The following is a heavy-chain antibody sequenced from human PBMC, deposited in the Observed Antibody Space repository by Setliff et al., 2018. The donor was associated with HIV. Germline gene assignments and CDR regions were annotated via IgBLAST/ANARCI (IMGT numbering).Heavy chain of an antibody. CDR2: MYYSGST. CDR3: ARGGWELVSCYAS. D-gene: IGHD1-26*01. CDR1: GDSFSGNY. V-gene: IGHV4-59*12. J-gene: IGHJ5*02. Sequence: SETLSLTCAVYGDSFSGNYWSWIRQPPGKGLEWIGYMYYSGSTNYNPSLKSRVTISVDTSKNQFSLKLSSVTAADTAVYYCARGGWELVSCYASWGQGTQVTVSS.